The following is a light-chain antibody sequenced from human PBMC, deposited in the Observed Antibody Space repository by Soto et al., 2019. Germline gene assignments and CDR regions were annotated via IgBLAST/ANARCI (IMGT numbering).Light chain of an antibody. CDR3: AAWDDSLNGPV. V-gene: IGLV1-44*01. Sequence: VLTQPPSASGTPGQRVTISCSGSSSNLGSNVVNWYQQLPGTAPKLLIYSNTQRPSGVPDRFSGSKSGTSASLAISGLQSEDEADYYCAAWDDSLNGPVFGTGTKVTVL. CDR2: SNT. J-gene: IGLJ1*01. CDR1: SSNLGSNV.